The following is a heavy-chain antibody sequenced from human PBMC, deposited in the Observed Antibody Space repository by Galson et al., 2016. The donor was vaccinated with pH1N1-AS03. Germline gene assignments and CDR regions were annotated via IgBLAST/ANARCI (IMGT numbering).Heavy chain of an antibody. CDR1: GYIFSNYG. D-gene: IGHD2-15*01. CDR3: ARDPPQGSVVLVATTPRFDY. CDR2: ISGYTGNT. Sequence: QSGAEVKKPGASVKVSCKTSGYIFSNYGITWVRQAPGQGLEWMGWISGYTGNTYYGQNGEGRVTMTTATSTGTAYMELRNLRSDDTAVYYCARDPPQGSVVLVATTPRFDYWGQGTLVTVSS. J-gene: IGHJ4*02. V-gene: IGHV1-18*01.